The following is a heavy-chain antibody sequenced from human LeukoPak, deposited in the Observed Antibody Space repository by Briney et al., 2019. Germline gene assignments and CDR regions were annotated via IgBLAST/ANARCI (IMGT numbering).Heavy chain of an antibody. V-gene: IGHV3-33*06. J-gene: IGHJ4*02. CDR1: GFTYSHYG. D-gene: IGHD4-11*01. CDR2: IWSDATEK. Sequence: GGSLRLSCAASGFTYSHYGMHWVRQAPGKGLEWVAVIWSDATEKYYSDAVKGRFTISGDNSRNTLYLQMNSLRGEDTAVYYCAKDAQRGFDYSNSLEYWGQGTLVTVSS. CDR3: AKDAQRGFDYSNSLEY.